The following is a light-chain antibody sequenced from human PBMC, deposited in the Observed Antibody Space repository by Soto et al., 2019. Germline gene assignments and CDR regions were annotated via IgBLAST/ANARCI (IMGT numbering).Light chain of an antibody. V-gene: IGKV3-20*01. CDR2: GAS. J-gene: IGKJ4*01. CDR1: QSVGSSY. Sequence: EIVLTQSPGTLSLSPGERATLSCRASQSVGSSYLAWYQQKPGQAPRLLIYGASSRATGIPDRFSGSGSGTDFTLTISRLEREDFGVYYCQQYGTSPKLTFGGGTKVEIK. CDR3: QQYGTSPKLT.